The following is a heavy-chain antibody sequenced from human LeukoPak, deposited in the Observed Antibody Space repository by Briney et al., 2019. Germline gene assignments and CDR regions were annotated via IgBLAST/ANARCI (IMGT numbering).Heavy chain of an antibody. J-gene: IGHJ6*02. D-gene: IGHD1-26*01. CDR3: ARGGREIYYYYYGMDV. Sequence: PGSSLRLSCAASGFTFNSYAIHWVRQAPGKGLEWVAVISYDGSNKYPAGSVKGRFTISRDNSKNTLYLQMNSLRVEDTAVYYCARGGREIYYYYYGMDVWGQGTTVTVSS. CDR2: ISYDGSNK. V-gene: IGHV3-30*04. CDR1: GFTFNSYA.